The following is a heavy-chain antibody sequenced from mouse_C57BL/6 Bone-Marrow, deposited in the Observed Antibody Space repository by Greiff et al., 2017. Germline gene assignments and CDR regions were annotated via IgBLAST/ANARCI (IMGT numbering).Heavy chain of an antibody. CDR2: IDPETGGT. V-gene: IGHV1-15*01. CDR1: GYTFTDYE. CDR3: TRTGSSYGYWYLDV. J-gene: IGHJ1*03. Sequence: VKLQESGAELVRPGASVTLSCKASGYTFTDYEMHWVKQTPVHGLEWIGAIDPETGGTAYNQKFKGKAILTADKSSSTAYMELRSLTSEDSAVYYCTRTGSSYGYWYLDVWGTGTTVTVSS. D-gene: IGHD1-1*01.